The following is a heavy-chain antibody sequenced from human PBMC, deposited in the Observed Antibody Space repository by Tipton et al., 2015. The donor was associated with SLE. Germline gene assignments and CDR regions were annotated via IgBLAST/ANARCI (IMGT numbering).Heavy chain of an antibody. CDR1: GDSVTSSGYY. Sequence: TLSLTCTATGDSVTSSGYYWSWIRQHPGKGLEWIGFISYDGRTKYNPSLKSRVTISLDTSKTQFFLRLSSVTAADTALYYCAAMYGDARTNWFDSWGQGTLVTVSS. CDR3: AAMYGDARTNWFDS. D-gene: IGHD4-17*01. V-gene: IGHV4-31*03. J-gene: IGHJ5*01. CDR2: ISYDGRT.